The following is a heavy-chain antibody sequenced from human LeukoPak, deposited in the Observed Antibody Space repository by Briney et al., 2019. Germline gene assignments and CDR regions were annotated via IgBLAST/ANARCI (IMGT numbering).Heavy chain of an antibody. D-gene: IGHD3-10*01. J-gene: IGHJ4*02. CDR3: AKRRADYYGSGRALNYFDS. V-gene: IGHV3-23*01. CDR2: ISGSGGST. Sequence: GGSLRPSCAASGFTFSGYAMTWVRQAPGKGLEWVSAISGSGGSTYYADSVKGRFTISRDNSKNTLYLQMNSLRAEDTAVYYCAKRRADYYGSGRALNYFDSWGQGTLVTVSS. CDR1: GFTFSGYA.